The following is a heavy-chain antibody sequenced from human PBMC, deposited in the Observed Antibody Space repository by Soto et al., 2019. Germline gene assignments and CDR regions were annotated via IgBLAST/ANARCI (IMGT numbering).Heavy chain of an antibody. CDR3: ARRICYDSSGRGYYFDY. Sequence: SETLSLTCAVSGGSISSGGYYWSWIRQLPGKGLEWIGYIYYSGSTYYNPSLKSRVTISVDTSKNQFSLKLSSVTAADTAVYYCARRICYDSSGRGYYFDYWGQGTLVTVSS. CDR1: GGSISSGGYY. D-gene: IGHD3-22*01. CDR2: IYYSGST. J-gene: IGHJ4*02. V-gene: IGHV4-31*11.